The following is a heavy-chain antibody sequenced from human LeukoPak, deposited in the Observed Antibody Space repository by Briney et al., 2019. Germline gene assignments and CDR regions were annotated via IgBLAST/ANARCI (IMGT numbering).Heavy chain of an antibody. Sequence: GGSLRLSCAASGFTFSSYAISWVRQAPGMGLEWVSGISGSGTSTYYADSVKGRFTISRDNSKNRLFLQMNSLRAEDTAVYYCAKTRLLWFGELLDIDYWGQRTLVTVSS. CDR3: AKTRLLWFGELLDIDY. J-gene: IGHJ4*02. CDR2: ISGSGTST. CDR1: GFTFSSYA. D-gene: IGHD3-10*01. V-gene: IGHV3-23*01.